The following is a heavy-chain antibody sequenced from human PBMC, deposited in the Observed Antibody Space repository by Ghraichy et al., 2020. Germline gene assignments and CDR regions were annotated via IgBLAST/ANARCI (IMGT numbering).Heavy chain of an antibody. CDR3: TRDGEWELLGYDY. D-gene: IGHD1-26*01. J-gene: IGHJ4*02. CDR2: IRSKAYGGTT. CDR1: GFTFGDYA. Sequence: GGSLRLSCTASGFTFGDYAMSWFRQAPGKGLEWVGFIRSKAYGGTTEYAASVKGRFTISRDDSKSIAYLQMNSLKTEDTAVYYCTRDGEWELLGYDYWGQGTLVTVSS. V-gene: IGHV3-49*03.